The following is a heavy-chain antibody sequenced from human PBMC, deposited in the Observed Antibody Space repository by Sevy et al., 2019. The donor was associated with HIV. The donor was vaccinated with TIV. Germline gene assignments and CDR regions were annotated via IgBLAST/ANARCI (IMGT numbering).Heavy chain of an antibody. V-gene: IGHV4-30-2*06. CDR3: ARDGGTLTTPGAFDF. CDR1: GGSISSGVYS. J-gene: IGHJ3*01. Sequence: SETLSLTCAVSGGSISSGVYSWNWIRQSPGKGLEWIGYIYHTGSTYYNPSLKSRLTMSVDMSKNQVSLKMNFLTAADTAVYYCARDGGTLTTPGAFDFWGQGTMVTVSS. CDR2: IYHTGST. D-gene: IGHD4-4*01.